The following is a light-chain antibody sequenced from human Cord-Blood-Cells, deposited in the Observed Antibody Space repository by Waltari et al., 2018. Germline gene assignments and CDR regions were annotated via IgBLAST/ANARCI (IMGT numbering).Light chain of an antibody. CDR1: QGISSY. J-gene: IGKJ1*01. CDR2: AAS. V-gene: IGKV1D-8*03. Sequence: VIWMTQSPLLLSASTGDRVTISCRMSQGISSYLALYQQKPGKAPELLFYAASTLQSAVPSRFCVSGALTDFTLTITCLQSENFATYNGQQYYSFPRTFGQGTKVEIK. CDR3: QQYYSFPRT.